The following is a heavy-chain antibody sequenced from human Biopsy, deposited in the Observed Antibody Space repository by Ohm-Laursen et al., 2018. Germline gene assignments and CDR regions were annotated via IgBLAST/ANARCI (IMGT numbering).Heavy chain of an antibody. V-gene: IGHV4-31*01. Sequence: TLSLTCTVSGGSIGGGEYYWNWIRQHPGKGLEWIGLISYSGTTFYNPSLESLLTISIDTSKNHFSLNLRSATAADTAVYYCARGVPHYDSSGFPLAGYWYFDLWGRGTLVTVSS. J-gene: IGHJ2*01. CDR3: ARGVPHYDSSGFPLAGYWYFDL. CDR1: GGSIGGGEYY. D-gene: IGHD3-22*01. CDR2: ISYSGTT.